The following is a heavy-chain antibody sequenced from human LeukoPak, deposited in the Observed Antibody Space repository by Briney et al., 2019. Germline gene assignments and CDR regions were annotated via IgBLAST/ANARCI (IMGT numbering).Heavy chain of an antibody. Sequence: PGGSLRLSCAASGFTFSSYEMNWVRQAPGKGLEWVSYISSSGSTIYYADSVKGRFTISRDNAKNSLFLQMNSLRAEDTAVYYCARDWRGLLIHRRGFDYWGQGTLVTVSS. CDR3: ARDWRGLLIHRRGFDY. V-gene: IGHV3-48*03. CDR2: ISSSGSTI. D-gene: IGHD3-3*01. J-gene: IGHJ4*02. CDR1: GFTFSSYE.